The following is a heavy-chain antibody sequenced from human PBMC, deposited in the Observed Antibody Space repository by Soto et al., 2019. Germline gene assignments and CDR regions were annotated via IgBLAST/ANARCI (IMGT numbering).Heavy chain of an antibody. Sequence: QVQLVESGGGVVQPGTSLRLSFEASGFTFNRFGMHWVRQAPGKGLEWVAMVWHDGTKKYYVDSVKGRFTISRDNSKDTLYLQLNNLRVEDTAVYYCARTGLQTLQATSYYYGLDVWGQGTTVAVSS. D-gene: IGHD1-1*01. CDR3: ARTGLQTLQATSYYYGLDV. J-gene: IGHJ6*02. CDR2: VWHDGTKK. V-gene: IGHV3-33*01. CDR1: GFTFNRFG.